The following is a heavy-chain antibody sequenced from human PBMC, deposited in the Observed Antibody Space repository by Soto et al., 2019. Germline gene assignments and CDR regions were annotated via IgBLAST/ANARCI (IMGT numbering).Heavy chain of an antibody. CDR3: AKGGLQYCSGGSCPYYYGLDV. V-gene: IGHV3-30*18. CDR2: ISYDGSNK. J-gene: IGHJ6*02. CDR1: GFTFSSYS. D-gene: IGHD2-15*01. Sequence: QVQLVESGGGVVQPGRSLSLSCAASGFTFSSYSIHWVRQAPGKGLEWVAVISYDGSNKYYADSVKGRFSISRDNSKNTLSLQMNSLRPEDTAVSDCAKGGLQYCSGGSCPYYYGLDVWGHGTTVTVSS.